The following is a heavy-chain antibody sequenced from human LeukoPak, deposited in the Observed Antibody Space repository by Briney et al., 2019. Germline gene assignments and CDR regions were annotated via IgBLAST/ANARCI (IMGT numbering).Heavy chain of an antibody. V-gene: IGHV3-23*01. Sequence: GGSLRLSCAASGFTFSSYAMSWVRQAPGKGLEWVSSISGSGDSTYYADSVKGRFTISRDISKNTLYLQMNSLRAEDTAVYFCATRGSSWYFDYWGQGTLVTVSS. D-gene: IGHD6-13*01. CDR3: ATRGSSWYFDY. J-gene: IGHJ4*02. CDR1: GFTFSSYA. CDR2: ISGSGDST.